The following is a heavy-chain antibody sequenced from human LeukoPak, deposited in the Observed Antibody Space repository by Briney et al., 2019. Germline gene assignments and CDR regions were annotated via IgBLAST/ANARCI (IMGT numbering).Heavy chain of an antibody. Sequence: ASVKVSCKASGYTFTNYGISWVRQAPGQGLEWMGWICAYNGDTNYAQKLQGRVTMTTDTSTSTAYMELRSLRSDDAAVYYCARDCSGGSCYSGIPLDYWGQGTLVTVSS. CDR1: GYTFTNYG. CDR3: ARDCSGGSCYSGIPLDY. V-gene: IGHV1-18*01. J-gene: IGHJ4*02. CDR2: ICAYNGDT. D-gene: IGHD2-15*01.